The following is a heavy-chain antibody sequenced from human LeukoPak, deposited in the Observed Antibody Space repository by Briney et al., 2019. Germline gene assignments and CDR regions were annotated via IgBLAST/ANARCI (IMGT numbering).Heavy chain of an antibody. CDR2: IYPSDSET. D-gene: IGHD5/OR15-5a*01. CDR3: ARRRAATTIYHYSMDF. V-gene: IGHV5-51*01. J-gene: IGHJ6*02. Sequence: GESLKISCKASGYTFSTYWIAWVRQMPGKGLEWMGFIYPSDSETRYSPSFQGQVTISVDKSITTAYLQWRSLKASDTATYYCARRRAATTIYHYSMDFWGHGTTVIVSS. CDR1: GYTFSTYW.